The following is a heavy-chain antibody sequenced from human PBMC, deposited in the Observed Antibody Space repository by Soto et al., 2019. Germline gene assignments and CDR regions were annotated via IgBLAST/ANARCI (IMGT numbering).Heavy chain of an antibody. D-gene: IGHD6-13*01. Sequence: PGGSLRLSCAASGFTFSSYSMNWARQAPGKGLEWVSSISSSSSYIYFADSVKGRFTISRDNAKNSLYLQMNSLRAEDTAVYYCARHPERIAQIGWFDPWGQGTLVTVSS. CDR1: GFTFSSYS. V-gene: IGHV3-21*01. J-gene: IGHJ5*02. CDR2: ISSSSSYI. CDR3: ARHPERIAQIGWFDP.